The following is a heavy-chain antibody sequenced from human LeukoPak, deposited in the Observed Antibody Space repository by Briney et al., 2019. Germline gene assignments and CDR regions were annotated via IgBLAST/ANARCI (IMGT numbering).Heavy chain of an antibody. Sequence: GASVKVSCMASGYTFTSYYMHWVRQAPGQGLEWMGIINPSGGSTNYAQKFQGRVTITADESTSTAYMELSSLRSEDTAVYYCAISPPLYCSGGNCYDGGDYWGQGTLVTVSS. CDR3: AISPPLYCSGGNCYDGGDY. CDR2: INPSGGST. V-gene: IGHV1-46*01. D-gene: IGHD2-15*01. J-gene: IGHJ4*02. CDR1: GYTFTSYY.